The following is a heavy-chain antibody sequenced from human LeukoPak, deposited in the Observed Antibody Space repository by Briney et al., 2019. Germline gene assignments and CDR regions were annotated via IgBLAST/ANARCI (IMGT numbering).Heavy chain of an antibody. Sequence: PGGSLRLSCAASGFTFSSYGMSWVRQVPGKGLEWVCGINRIGSITGCADSVKGRFTISRDNAKNFLFLDMNSLRVEDTAFYHCARKGVGGELGGFDYWGQGTLVTVSS. J-gene: IGHJ4*02. V-gene: IGHV3-20*01. D-gene: IGHD3-16*01. CDR3: ARKGVGGELGGFDY. CDR1: GFTFSSYG. CDR2: INRIGSIT.